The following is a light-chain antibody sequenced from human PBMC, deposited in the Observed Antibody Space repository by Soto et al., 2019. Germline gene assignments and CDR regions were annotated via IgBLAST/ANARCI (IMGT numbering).Light chain of an antibody. CDR1: QSVSSSY. Sequence: EIVLTQSPGTLSLSPGERATLSCRASQSVSSSYLAWYQQKPGQAPRLLIYGASSRATGIPDRFSGSGSGTDFTLTISRLEPEDFAVYYCQRYGSSPPRDSRYTFGQGTKLEIK. CDR3: QRYGSSPPRDSRYT. CDR2: GAS. J-gene: IGKJ2*01. V-gene: IGKV3-20*01.